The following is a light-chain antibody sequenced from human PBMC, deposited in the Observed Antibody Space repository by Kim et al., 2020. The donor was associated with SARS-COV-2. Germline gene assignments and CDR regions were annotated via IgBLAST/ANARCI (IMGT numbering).Light chain of an antibody. CDR1: QSVSRNN. V-gene: IGKV3-20*01. J-gene: IGKJ1*01. CDR3: QQYGNSPRT. Sequence: SPGERATLSCRASQSVSRNNLAWHQQKPGQAPRLLIYGASSRATGIPDRFSGSGSGTDFTITISRLEPEDFAVYYCQQYGNSPRTFGQGTKVDIK. CDR2: GAS.